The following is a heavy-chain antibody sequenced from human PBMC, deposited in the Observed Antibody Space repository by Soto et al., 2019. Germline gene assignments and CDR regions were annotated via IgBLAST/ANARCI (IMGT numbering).Heavy chain of an antibody. D-gene: IGHD4-17*01. CDR1: GGSISSYY. V-gene: IGHV4-59*01. Sequence: PSQTLSLTCSVSGGSISSYYWTWIRQPPGKRLEWIGYIYSTGNSNYNPSLKSRLTISLDTPNNQVSLKLTSVTAADTAVYYCARGPYGDYFDYWGQGTLVTVSS. CDR3: ARGPYGDYFDY. CDR2: IYSTGNS. J-gene: IGHJ4*02.